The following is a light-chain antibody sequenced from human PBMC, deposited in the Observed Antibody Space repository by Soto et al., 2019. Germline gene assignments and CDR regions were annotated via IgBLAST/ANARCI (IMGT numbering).Light chain of an antibody. J-gene: IGKJ1*01. Sequence: TQSPSSLSASVGEKIIITCRASRDVGSDVSWYQQKPGQAPKLLIYAASNRATGIPARFSGSGSGTDFTLTISSLEPEDFAVYYCQQRSNWWTFGQGTKVDIK. V-gene: IGKV3D-11*01. CDR3: QQRSNWWT. CDR2: AAS. CDR1: RDVGSD.